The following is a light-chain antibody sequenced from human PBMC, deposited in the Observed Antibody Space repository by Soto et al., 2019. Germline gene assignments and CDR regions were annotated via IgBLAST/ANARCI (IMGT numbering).Light chain of an antibody. CDR2: ATS. Sequence: IHTTQVASTLSASVGARFTITFRASRSIRSWLAWYQQKPGKAPKRLIYATSSLQSGVPSRFSGSGSGTEFTLTINSLQPEDFATYYCLQHNTYPRTFGQGTKVDI. V-gene: IGKV1-5*01. J-gene: IGKJ1*01. CDR3: LQHNTYPRT. CDR1: RSIRSW.